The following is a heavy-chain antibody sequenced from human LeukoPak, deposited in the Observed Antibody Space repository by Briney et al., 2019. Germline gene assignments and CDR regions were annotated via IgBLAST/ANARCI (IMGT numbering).Heavy chain of an antibody. CDR1: GFTFSDYY. V-gene: IGHV3-11*04. J-gene: IGHJ4*02. Sequence: PGGSLRLSCAASGFTFSDYYMSWIRQARGKGLEWVSYISSSSSTIYYADSVKGRFTISRDSAETSVFLQMNSLRSGDTAIYYCAKGSSGWYVPMDSWGLGTLVTVSS. CDR3: AKGSSGWYVPMDS. CDR2: ISSSSSTI. D-gene: IGHD6-19*01.